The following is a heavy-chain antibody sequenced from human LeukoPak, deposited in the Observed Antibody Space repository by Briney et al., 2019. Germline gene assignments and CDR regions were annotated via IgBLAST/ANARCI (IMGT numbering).Heavy chain of an antibody. CDR3: ARERSSSWYRNWFDP. Sequence: ASVPVSLKASGYTFTGYYMHWVRQAPGQGLEWMGWINPNSGGTNYARKFQGRVTMTRDTSISTAYMELSRLRSDDTAVYYCARERSSSWYRNWFDPWGQGTLVTVSS. V-gene: IGHV1-2*02. CDR1: GYTFTGYY. D-gene: IGHD6-13*01. J-gene: IGHJ5*02. CDR2: INPNSGGT.